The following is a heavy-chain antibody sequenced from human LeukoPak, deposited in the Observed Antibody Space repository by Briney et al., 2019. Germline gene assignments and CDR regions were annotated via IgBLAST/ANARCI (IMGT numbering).Heavy chain of an antibody. J-gene: IGHJ4*02. Sequence: SETLSLTCVVSGGSISGYYWTWIRQPPGKGLERIGYTYYRGSSSFNPSLRSRVTISVDMSKNQVSLKLTSVTAADTAVYYCARERLVDLATIFDYWGQGALVTVSS. V-gene: IGHV4-59*01. D-gene: IGHD5-24*01. CDR3: ARERLVDLATIFDY. CDR1: GGSISGYY. CDR2: TYYRGSS.